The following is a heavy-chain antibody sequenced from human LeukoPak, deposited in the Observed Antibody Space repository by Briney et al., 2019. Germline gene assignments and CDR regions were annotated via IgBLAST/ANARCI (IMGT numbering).Heavy chain of an antibody. D-gene: IGHD6-19*01. Sequence: PSETLSLTCTVSGGSISSYYWSWIRQPPGKGLEWVGYIYYSGSTNYNPSLKSRVTISVDKSKNQFSLKLSSVTAADTAVYYCARGRLMAGFFDDWGQGTLVTVSS. J-gene: IGHJ4*02. V-gene: IGHV4-59*01. CDR1: GGSISSYY. CDR3: ARGRLMAGFFDD. CDR2: IYYSGST.